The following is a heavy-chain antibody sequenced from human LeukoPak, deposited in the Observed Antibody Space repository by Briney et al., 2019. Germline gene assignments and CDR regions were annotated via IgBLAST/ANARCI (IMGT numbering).Heavy chain of an antibody. D-gene: IGHD2-21*01. J-gene: IGHJ4*02. CDR2: ISVSGGST. CDR1: GFTFSSYV. CDR3: AKDRLLNCRGDCYIFDY. Sequence: LAGGSLRLSCLASGFTFSSYVMNWVRQTPGKGLEWVSSISVSGGSTFYADSVKGRFTISRDNSKNTLYLQLNGLRTEDTALYYCAKDRLLNCRGDCYIFDYWGQGTLVTVSS. V-gene: IGHV3-23*01.